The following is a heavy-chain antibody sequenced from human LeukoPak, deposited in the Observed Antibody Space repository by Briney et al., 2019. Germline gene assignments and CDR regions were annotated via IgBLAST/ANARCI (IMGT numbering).Heavy chain of an antibody. D-gene: IGHD1-26*01. J-gene: IGHJ2*01. CDR3: ARVGGPRNWYFDL. Sequence: PSETLSLTCTVSGVSISSYYWSWIRQPPGKGLEWIGYIYYSGSTNYNPSLKSRVTISVDTSKNQFSLKLSSVTAADTAVYYCARVGGPRNWYFDLWGRGTLVTVSS. CDR1: GVSISSYY. V-gene: IGHV4-59*01. CDR2: IYYSGST.